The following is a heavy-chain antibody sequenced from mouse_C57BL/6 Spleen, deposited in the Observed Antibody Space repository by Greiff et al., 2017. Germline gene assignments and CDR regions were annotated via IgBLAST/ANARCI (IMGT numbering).Heavy chain of an antibody. CDR3: ARGDSNDDYYSMDC. V-gene: IGHV1-64*01. Sequence: VQLQQSGAELVKPGASVKLSCKASGYTFTSYWMHWVKQRPGQGLEWIGMIHPNSGSTNYNEKFKSKDTLTVDKSSSTAYMQLSSLTSEDSAVYYCARGDSNDDYYSMDCWGQGTSVTVAS. D-gene: IGHD2-12*01. CDR1: GYTFTSYW. J-gene: IGHJ4*01. CDR2: IHPNSGST.